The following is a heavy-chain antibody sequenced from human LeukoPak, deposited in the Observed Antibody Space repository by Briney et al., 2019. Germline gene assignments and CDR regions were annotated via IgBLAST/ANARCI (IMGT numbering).Heavy chain of an antibody. D-gene: IGHD3-3*01. V-gene: IGHV3-11*04. CDR1: GFTFSDYY. J-gene: IGHJ6*03. CDR3: ARAPSSYDFWRNYYYYYMDV. Sequence: KPGGSLRLSCAASGFTFSDYYMSWIRQAPGKGLEWVSYISSSGSTIYYADSLKGRFTISRDNAKNSLYLQMNSLRAEDTAVYYCARAPSSYDFWRNYYYYYMDVWGKGTTVTVSS. CDR2: ISSSGSTI.